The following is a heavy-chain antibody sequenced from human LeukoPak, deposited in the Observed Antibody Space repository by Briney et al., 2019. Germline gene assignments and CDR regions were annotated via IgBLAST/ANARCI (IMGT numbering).Heavy chain of an antibody. D-gene: IGHD2-2*01. CDR1: GFTFSSYA. V-gene: IGHV3-23*01. CDR2: ISGSGGST. Sequence: GGSLRLSCAASGFTFSSYAMSWVRQAPGKGLEWVSAISGSGGSTYYAGSVKGRFTISRDNSKNTLYLQMNSLRAEDTAVYYCAKDRGYCSSTSCPRPYGMDVWGQGTTVTVSS. J-gene: IGHJ6*02. CDR3: AKDRGYCSSTSCPRPYGMDV.